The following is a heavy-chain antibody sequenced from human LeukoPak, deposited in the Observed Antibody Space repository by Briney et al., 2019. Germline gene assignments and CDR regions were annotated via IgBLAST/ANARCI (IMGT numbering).Heavy chain of an antibody. CDR3: AGGPTSSDYFDY. J-gene: IGHJ4*02. V-gene: IGHV3-23*01. CDR2: ISGNGGST. CDR1: GFTFSSYA. Sequence: AGGSLRLSCAASGFTFSSYAMSWVRQARGKGLEWVSAISGNGGSTYYADSVKGRFTISRDNAKNSLCLQMHSLRDEDTAVYYCAGGPTSSDYFDYWGQGTLVTVSS. D-gene: IGHD2-2*01.